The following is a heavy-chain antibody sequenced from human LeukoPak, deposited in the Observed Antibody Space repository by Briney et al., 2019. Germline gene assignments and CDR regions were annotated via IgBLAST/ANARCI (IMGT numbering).Heavy chain of an antibody. CDR2: IIPIFGTA. CDR1: GGTFSSYA. V-gene: IGHV1-69*13. D-gene: IGHD7-27*01. Sequence: SVNVSCKASGGTFSSYAISWVRQAPGQGLEWMGGIIPIFGTANYAQKFQGRVTITADESTSTAYMELSSLRSEDTAVYYCARPSWVGSAFDIWGQGTMVTVSS. CDR3: ARPSWVGSAFDI. J-gene: IGHJ3*02.